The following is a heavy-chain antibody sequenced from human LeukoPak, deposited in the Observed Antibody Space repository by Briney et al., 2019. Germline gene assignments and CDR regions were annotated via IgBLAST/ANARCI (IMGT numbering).Heavy chain of an antibody. Sequence: ASVKVSCKASGYTFTGYYMHWVRQAPGQGLEWMGWINPNSGGTNYAQKFQGRVTMTRDTSISTAYMELSRLRSDDTAVYYCARDGAVTTHRVYYMDVWGKGTTVTVSS. CDR1: GYTFTGYY. CDR2: INPNSGGT. D-gene: IGHD4-17*01. CDR3: ARDGAVTTHRVYYMDV. V-gene: IGHV1-2*02. J-gene: IGHJ6*03.